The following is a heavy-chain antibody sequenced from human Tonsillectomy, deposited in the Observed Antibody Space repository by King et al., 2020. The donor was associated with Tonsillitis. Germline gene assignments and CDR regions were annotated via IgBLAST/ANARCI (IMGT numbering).Heavy chain of an antibody. CDR2: INPTGGGT. J-gene: IGHJ4*02. D-gene: IGHD3-22*01. CDR1: RYTFTTYY. V-gene: IGHV1-46*01. CDR3: ARGGYDSSGYSGFW. Sequence: VQLVESGAEVKKPGVSVRVSCKASRYTFTTYYMHWVRQDPGQGLEWMGVINPTGGGTNYAQKFQGRVTMTRDTSTSTVYMELSGLRSEDTAVYYCARGGYDSSGYSGFWWGQGTLVTVSS.